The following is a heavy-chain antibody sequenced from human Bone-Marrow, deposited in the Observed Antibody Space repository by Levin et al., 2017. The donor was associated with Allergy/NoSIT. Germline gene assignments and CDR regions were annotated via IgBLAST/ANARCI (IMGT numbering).Heavy chain of an antibody. CDR1: GFSLNTYAVG. D-gene: IGHD2-21*01. CDR3: AHMHTYYGLDV. CDR2: IYWDDDK. V-gene: IGHV2-5*02. J-gene: IGHJ6*02. Sequence: QTLSLTCTFSGFSLNTYAVGVGWIRQPPGKALEWLGLIYWDDDKRYSPSLKSRLNITNYTSKNQVVLTMTNVDPFDTATYYCAHMHTYYGLDVWGQGTTVTVSS.